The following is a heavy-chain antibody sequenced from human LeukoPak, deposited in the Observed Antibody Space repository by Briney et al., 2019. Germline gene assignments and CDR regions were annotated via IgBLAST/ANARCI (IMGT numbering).Heavy chain of an antibody. D-gene: IGHD6-19*01. CDR1: GGSFSGYY. Sequence: SETLSLTCAVYGGSFSGYYWSWIRQPPGKGLEWIGEINHSGRTNYNPSLKSRATISVDTSKNQFSLKLSSVTAADTAVYYCASSFPIAVAGKGTFDYWGQGTLVTVSS. CDR2: INHSGRT. J-gene: IGHJ4*02. CDR3: ASSFPIAVAGKGTFDY. V-gene: IGHV4-34*01.